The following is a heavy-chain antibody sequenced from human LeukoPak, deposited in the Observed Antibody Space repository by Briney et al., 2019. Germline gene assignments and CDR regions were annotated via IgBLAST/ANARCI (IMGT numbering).Heavy chain of an antibody. J-gene: IGHJ3*02. V-gene: IGHV4-59*01. CDR2: IYYSGGT. CDR3: ARCIAVAGYAFDI. Sequence: SETLSLTCTVSGGSISSYYWSWIRQPPGKGLEWIGYIYYSGGTNYNPSLKSRVTISVDTSKNQFSLKLSSVTAADTAVYYCARCIAVAGYAFDIWGQGTMVTVSS. D-gene: IGHD6-19*01. CDR1: GGSISSYY.